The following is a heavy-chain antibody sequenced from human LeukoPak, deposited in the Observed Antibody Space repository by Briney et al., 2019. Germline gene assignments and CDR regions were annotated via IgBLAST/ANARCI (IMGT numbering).Heavy chain of an antibody. CDR3: AREDIVVVPAAIDYYYYYGMDV. Sequence: NPSETLSLTCTVSGGSISSGSYYWSWIRQPAGKGLEWIGRIYTSGSTNYNPSLKSRVTISVDTSKNQFSLKLSSVTAADTAVYYCAREDIVVVPAAIDYYYYYGMDVWGQGTTVTVSS. CDR1: GGSISSGSYY. CDR2: IYTSGST. J-gene: IGHJ6*02. D-gene: IGHD2-2*01. V-gene: IGHV4-61*02.